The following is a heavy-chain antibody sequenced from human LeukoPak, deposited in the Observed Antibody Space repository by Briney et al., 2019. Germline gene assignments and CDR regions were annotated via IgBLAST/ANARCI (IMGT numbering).Heavy chain of an antibody. D-gene: IGHD4-17*01. J-gene: IGHJ5*02. Sequence: SETLSLTCTVSGVSISSGDYYWSWIRQPPGKGLEWIGYIYYSGSTYYNPSLKSRVTISVDTSKNQFSLKLSSVTAADTAVYYCARANDYVDRNWFDPWGQGTLVTVSS. CDR1: GVSISSGDYY. CDR3: ARANDYVDRNWFDP. CDR2: IYYSGST. V-gene: IGHV4-30-4*01.